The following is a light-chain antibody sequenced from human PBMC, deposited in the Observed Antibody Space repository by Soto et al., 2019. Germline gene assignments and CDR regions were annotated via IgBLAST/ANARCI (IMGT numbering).Light chain of an antibody. V-gene: IGKV3-15*01. CDR3: QQHNNWPPWT. Sequence: EIVMTQSPATLSVSPGERATLSCRASQSVSSNLAWYQQKPGQAPRLLMYGAPTRATGSPDRFSGSGSGTEFTLTISSLQSEDFAVYYCQQHNNWPPWTFGQGTKVEIK. CDR2: GAP. J-gene: IGKJ1*01. CDR1: QSVSSN.